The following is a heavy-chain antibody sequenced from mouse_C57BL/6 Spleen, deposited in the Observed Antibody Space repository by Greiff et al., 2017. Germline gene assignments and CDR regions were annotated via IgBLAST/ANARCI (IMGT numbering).Heavy chain of an antibody. CDR1: GFNIKHTY. V-gene: IGHV14-3*01. CDR3: ARDYYGSSFDY. Sequence: EVQLQQSVAELVRPGASVKLSCTASGFNIKHTYMHWVKQRPEQGLEWIGRIEPANGNTKYAPKFQGKATITADTSSNTAYLQLSSLTSEDTAIYYCARDYYGSSFDYWGQGTTLTVSS. D-gene: IGHD1-1*01. CDR2: IEPANGNT. J-gene: IGHJ2*01.